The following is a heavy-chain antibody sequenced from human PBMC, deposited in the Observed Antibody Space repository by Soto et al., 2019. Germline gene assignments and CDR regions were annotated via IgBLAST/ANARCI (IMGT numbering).Heavy chain of an antibody. V-gene: IGHV1-3*01. CDR3: ARGIATGQLDP. J-gene: IGHJ5*02. CDR1: GYTFTRYT. D-gene: IGHD2-15*01. CDR2: INPDNGNT. Sequence: ASVKVTCQASGYTFTRYTMNWVRQAPGQRLEWMGWINPDNGNTKSSQKFQDRVIITRDTSASTAYMDLSSLRSEDTAVYYCARGIATGQLDPWGQGTLVTVSS.